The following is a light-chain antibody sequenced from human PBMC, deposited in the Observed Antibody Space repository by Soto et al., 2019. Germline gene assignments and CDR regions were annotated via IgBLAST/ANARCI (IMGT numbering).Light chain of an antibody. CDR3: CSYAGSSTDVV. V-gene: IGLV2-23*01. Sequence: QSALTQPASVSGSPGQSITISCTGTSNDVGSYNLVSWYQQHPGKAPKLMIYEGSKRPSGVSNRFSGSKSGNTASLTISGLQAEDEADYYCCSYAGSSTDVVFGGGTKVTVL. CDR2: EGS. J-gene: IGLJ2*01. CDR1: SNDVGSYNL.